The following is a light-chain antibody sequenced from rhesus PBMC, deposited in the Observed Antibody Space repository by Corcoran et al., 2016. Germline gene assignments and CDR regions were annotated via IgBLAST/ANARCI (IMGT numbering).Light chain of an antibody. CDR2: YAN. J-gene: IGKJ4*01. Sequence: DIQMSQSPSSLSASVGDRVTITGRASQGISSYLNWYQQKPGKAPKLLIYYANSLASGVPSMFSGSGSGTDYTLTISSLQPEDFATYYCQQGYSTPLTFGGGTKVEIK. CDR1: QGISSY. V-gene: IGKV1-32*03. CDR3: QQGYSTPLT.